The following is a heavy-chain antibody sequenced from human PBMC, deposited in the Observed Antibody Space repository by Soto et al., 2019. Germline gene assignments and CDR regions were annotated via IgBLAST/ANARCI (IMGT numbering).Heavy chain of an antibody. CDR1: GYTFTGYY. Sequence: AASVKVSCKASGYTFTGYYMHWVRQAPGQGLEWMGWINPNSGGTNYAQKFQGRVTMTRDTSISTAYMELSRLRSDDTAVYYCARDSKLLWFGADLKFYYYYGMDVWGQGTTVTVSS. V-gene: IGHV1-2*02. D-gene: IGHD3-10*01. CDR2: INPNSGGT. CDR3: ARDSKLLWFGADLKFYYYYGMDV. J-gene: IGHJ6*02.